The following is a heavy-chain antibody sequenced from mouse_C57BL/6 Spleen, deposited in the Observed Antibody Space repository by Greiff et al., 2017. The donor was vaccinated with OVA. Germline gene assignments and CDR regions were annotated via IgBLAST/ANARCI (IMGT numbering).Heavy chain of an antibody. J-gene: IGHJ2*01. V-gene: IGHV3-6*01. CDR2: ISYDGSN. CDR3: AREDYGSSYSYYCDY. CDR1: GYSITSGYY. Sequence: VQLKQSGPGLVKPSQSLSLTCSVTGYSITSGYYWNWIRQFPGNKLEWMGYISYDGSNNYNPSLKNRISITRDTSKNQFFLKLNSVTTEDTATYYCAREDYGSSYSYYCDYWGQGTTLTVSS. D-gene: IGHD1-1*01.